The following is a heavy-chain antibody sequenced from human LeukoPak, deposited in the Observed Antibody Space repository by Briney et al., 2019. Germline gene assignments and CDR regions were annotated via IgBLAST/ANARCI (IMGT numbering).Heavy chain of an antibody. CDR1: GFTFSSYG. CDR2: IRYDGSNK. D-gene: IGHD1-26*01. CDR3: TTDQWELLGAMDY. V-gene: IGHV3-30*02. Sequence: PGGSLRLSCAASGFTFSSYGMHWVRQAPGKGLEWVAFIRYDGSNKYYADSVKGRFTISRDNSKNTLYLQMNSLKTEDTAVYYCTTDQWELLGAMDYWGQGTLVTVSS. J-gene: IGHJ4*02.